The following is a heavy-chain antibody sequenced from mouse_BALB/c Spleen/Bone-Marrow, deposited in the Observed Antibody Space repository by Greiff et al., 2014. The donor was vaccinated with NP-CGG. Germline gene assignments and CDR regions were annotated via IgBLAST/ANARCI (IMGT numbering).Heavy chain of an antibody. CDR3: ARLYDYGWFAY. D-gene: IGHD2-4*01. J-gene: IGHJ3*01. CDR1: AVDFSRYW. CDR2: INPDSRTI. Sequence: AAAAVDFSRYWMSWVRQAPGKGLEWIGEINPDSRTINYSPSLKDKFIISRDNAKNTLYLQMSKVRSEDTALYYCARLYDYGWFAYWGQGTLVTVSS. V-gene: IGHV4-1*02.